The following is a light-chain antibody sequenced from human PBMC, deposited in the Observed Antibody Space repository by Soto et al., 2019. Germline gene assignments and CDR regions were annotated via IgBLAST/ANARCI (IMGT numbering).Light chain of an antibody. CDR1: QSVSSN. V-gene: IGKV3-15*01. Sequence: EIVMTQSPATQSVSPGERATLSCRASQSVSSNLAWYQQKPGQAPRLLIYGASTRATGIPARFSGSRSGTEFTLTISSLQSEDFAVYYCQQYNNWPPTFGQGTRLEIK. CDR2: GAS. J-gene: IGKJ5*01. CDR3: QQYNNWPPT.